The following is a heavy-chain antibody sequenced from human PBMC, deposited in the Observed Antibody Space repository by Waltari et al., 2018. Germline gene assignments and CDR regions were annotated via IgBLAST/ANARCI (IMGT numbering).Heavy chain of an antibody. J-gene: IGHJ5*02. CDR2: INHSGST. CDR1: GGSFSGYY. CDR3: ARVGSRVWSGYCPRSTFDP. V-gene: IGHV4-34*01. Sequence: QVQLQQWGAGLLKPSETLSLTCAVYGGSFSGYYWSWIRQPPGKGLEWIGEINHSGSTNDNPSLKSRVTISVDTSKNQFSLKLSSVTAADTAVYYCARVGSRVWSGYCPRSTFDPWGQGTLVTVSS. D-gene: IGHD3-3*01.